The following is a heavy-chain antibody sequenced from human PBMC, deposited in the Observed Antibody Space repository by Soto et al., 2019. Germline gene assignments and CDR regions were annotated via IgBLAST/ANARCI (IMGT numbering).Heavy chain of an antibody. J-gene: IGHJ6*02. CDR1: GYTFSGYY. CDR2: INPNTGGT. Sequence: QVQLVQSGAEVKKPGASVKVSCKASGYTFSGYYMYWVRQAPGQGLEWMGWINPNTGGTNYGQKFQGRVTRTRDTSISTSYMELSRLRSDDTAVYYCARDGEWLQRYYYYYNGMDVWGQGTTVTVSS. D-gene: IGHD5-12*01. CDR3: ARDGEWLQRYYYYYNGMDV. V-gene: IGHV1-2*02.